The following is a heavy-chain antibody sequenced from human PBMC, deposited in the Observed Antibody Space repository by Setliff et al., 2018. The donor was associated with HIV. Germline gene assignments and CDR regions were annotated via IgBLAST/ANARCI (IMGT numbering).Heavy chain of an antibody. CDR2: IYHSGIT. J-gene: IGHJ3*02. CDR1: GGSISSYY. CDR3: ARLGYSGSLVGAFDI. D-gene: IGHD1-26*01. Sequence: SETLSLTCTVSGGSISSYYWSWIRQPAGKGLEWIGSIYHSGITYYNSSLKSRVTISVDTSKNQFSLNLTSVTAADTAVYYCARLGYSGSLVGAFDIWGQGTMVTVSS. V-gene: IGHV4-59*08.